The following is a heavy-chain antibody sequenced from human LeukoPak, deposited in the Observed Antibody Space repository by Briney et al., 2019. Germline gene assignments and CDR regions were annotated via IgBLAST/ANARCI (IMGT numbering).Heavy chain of an antibody. V-gene: IGHV1-8*02. CDR1: GGTFSSYA. CDR2: MNPNSGNT. CDR3: ASVAGVYGDYALDY. Sequence: ASVKVSCKASGGTFSSYAISWVRQAPRQGLEWMGWMNPNSGNTAYPQKFQGRVTMTRNTSISTAYMELSSLRSEDTALYYCASVAGVYGDYALDYWGQGTLVTVSS. J-gene: IGHJ4*02. D-gene: IGHD4-17*01.